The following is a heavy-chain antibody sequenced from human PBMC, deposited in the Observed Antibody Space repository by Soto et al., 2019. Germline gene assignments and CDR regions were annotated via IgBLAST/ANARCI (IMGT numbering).Heavy chain of an antibody. CDR2: IYPGDSDT. J-gene: IGHJ6*02. CDR3: ATHPPPYYAFWRGYHCHSWEYGMQV. V-gene: IGHV5-51*01. CDR1: GYSFTSYW. D-gene: IGHD3-3*01. Sequence: VESLKISCKGSGYSFTSYWIGWGRQMPGKVLEWMGIIYPGDSDTRYSPSFQGQVTISADKSISTAYLQWSSLKASDTAMYYCATHPPPYYAFWRGYHCHSWEYGMQVSGQGTPVSDS.